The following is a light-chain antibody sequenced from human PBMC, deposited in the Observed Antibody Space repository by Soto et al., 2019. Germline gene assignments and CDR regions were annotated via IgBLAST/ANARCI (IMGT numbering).Light chain of an antibody. CDR2: DAS. V-gene: IGKV3-11*01. CDR1: QSVGNNY. J-gene: IGKJ1*01. CDR3: QQHTNGRT. Sequence: VFTPSASTLCLSLGESATLSCRASQSVGNNYLAWYQQKPGQAPRLLIFDASNRATGIPARFSGSGSGTDFTLTISSLEPEDFAVYYCQQHTNGRTFGQGTKVDIK.